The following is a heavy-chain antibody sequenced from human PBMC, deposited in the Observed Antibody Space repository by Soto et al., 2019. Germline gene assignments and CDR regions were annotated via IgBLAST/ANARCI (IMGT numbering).Heavy chain of an antibody. CDR3: ATETRGGTTFY. CDR1: GFTFSSYA. Sequence: PGGSLRPSCAASGFTFSSYAMRWVRQAPGKGLEWVSAISGSGGSTYYADSVKGRFTISRDNSKNTLYLQMNSLRAEDTAVYYCATETRGGTTFYWGQGTLVTVSS. J-gene: IGHJ4*02. CDR2: ISGSGGST. D-gene: IGHD3-16*01. V-gene: IGHV3-23*01.